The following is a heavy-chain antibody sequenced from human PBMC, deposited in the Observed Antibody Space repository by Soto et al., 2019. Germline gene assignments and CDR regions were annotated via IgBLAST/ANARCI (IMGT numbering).Heavy chain of an antibody. V-gene: IGHV1-69*06. J-gene: IGHJ6*02. D-gene: IGHD2-21*02. Sequence: ASVKVSCKASGGTFSSYAISWVRQAPGQGLEWMGGIIPIFGTANYAQKFQGRVTITADKSTSTAYMELSSLRSEDTAVYYCARARQVVTATRWNYYGMDVWGQGTTVTVSS. CDR1: GGTFSSYA. CDR3: ARARQVVTATRWNYYGMDV. CDR2: IIPIFGTA.